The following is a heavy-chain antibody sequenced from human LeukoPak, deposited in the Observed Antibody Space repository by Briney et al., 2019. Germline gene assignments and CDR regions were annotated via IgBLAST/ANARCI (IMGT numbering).Heavy chain of an antibody. CDR2: INPSGGST. D-gene: IGHD5-18*01. V-gene: IGHV1-46*01. CDR1: GYTFTSYY. J-gene: IGHJ4*02. CDR3: ARDRLLDTAMVGLIDY. Sequence: ASVKVSCKASGYTFTSYYMHWVRQAPGQGLEWMGIINPSGGSTSYAQKFQGRVTVTRDTSTSTVYMELSSLRSEDTAVYYCARDRLLDTAMVGLIDYWGQGTLVTVSS.